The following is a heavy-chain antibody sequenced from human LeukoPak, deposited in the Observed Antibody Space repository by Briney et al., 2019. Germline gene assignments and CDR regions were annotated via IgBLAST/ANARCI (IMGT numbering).Heavy chain of an antibody. J-gene: IGHJ6*03. V-gene: IGHV4-39*07. Sequence: SETLSLTCTVSGGSISSSSYYWGWIRQPPGKGLEWIGSIYYSGSTYYNPSLKSRVTISVDTSKNQFSLKLSSVTAADTAVYYCARGIAAAGRYYYYHMDVWGKGTRSPSP. CDR3: ARGIAAAGRYYYYHMDV. CDR1: GGSISSSSYY. D-gene: IGHD6-13*01. CDR2: IYYSGST.